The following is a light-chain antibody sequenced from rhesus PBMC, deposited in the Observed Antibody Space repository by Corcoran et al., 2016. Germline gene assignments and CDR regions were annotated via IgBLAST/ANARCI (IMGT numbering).Light chain of an antibody. J-gene: IGKJ1*01. CDR1: ENVNSS. V-gene: IGKV1-74*01. CDR2: AAS. Sequence: DIQMTQSPSSLSASVGDRVTITCRASENVNSSLHWYQQKPGKAPKLLIYAASTLQSGVPSRFSGSGSGTDYTFTISSLRPEDVATYYCQHSYGTPWTFGQRTKVEIK. CDR3: QHSYGTPWT.